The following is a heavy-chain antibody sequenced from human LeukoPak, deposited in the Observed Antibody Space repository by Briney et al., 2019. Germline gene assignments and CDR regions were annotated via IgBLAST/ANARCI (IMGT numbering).Heavy chain of an antibody. CDR1: GFTFSNYW. CDR3: ARDPGHSNYINDY. Sequence: GGSLRLSCAASGFTFSNYWMHWVRQIPGEGLVWVSRISSDGTNTHYADSVKGRFTISRDNAENTLYLQMTSLRAEDTAVYYCARDPGHSNYINDYWGQGTLVTVSS. J-gene: IGHJ4*02. CDR2: ISSDGTNT. D-gene: IGHD4-11*01. V-gene: IGHV3-74*01.